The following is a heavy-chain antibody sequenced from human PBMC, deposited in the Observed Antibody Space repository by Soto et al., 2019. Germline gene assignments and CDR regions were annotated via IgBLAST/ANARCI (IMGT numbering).Heavy chain of an antibody. CDR1: GNTFTSYD. Sequence: GASVKVSCKASGNTFTSYDINWVRQATGHGLEWMGWINPNSGNIGYAQKFQGRVTMTRDTAIRTAYMEVSRLRSDDTAVYYCARGRASGSYYLLDYWGQGPLVTVYS. J-gene: IGHJ4*02. CDR3: ARGRASGSYYLLDY. V-gene: IGHV1-8*01. D-gene: IGHD3-10*01. CDR2: INPNSGNI.